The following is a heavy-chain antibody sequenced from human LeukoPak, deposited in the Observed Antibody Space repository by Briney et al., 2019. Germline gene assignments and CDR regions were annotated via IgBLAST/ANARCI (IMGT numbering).Heavy chain of an antibody. J-gene: IGHJ5*02. CDR3: ATEIVVVPAAIGWFDP. D-gene: IGHD2-2*01. V-gene: IGHV4-31*03. Sequence: PSETLSLTCTVSGGSISSGGYYWSWIRQHPGKGLEWIGYIYYSGSTYYNPSLKSRVTMSVDTSKNQFSLKLSSVTAADTAVYYCATEIVVVPAAIGWFDPWGQGTLVTVSS. CDR2: IYYSGST. CDR1: GGSISSGGYY.